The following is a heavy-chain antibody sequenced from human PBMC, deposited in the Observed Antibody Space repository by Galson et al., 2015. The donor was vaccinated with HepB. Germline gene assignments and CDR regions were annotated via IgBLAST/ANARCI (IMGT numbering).Heavy chain of an antibody. CDR1: AYLFTTYW. CDR2: SYPRHYTA. V-gene: IGHV5-51*01. CDR3: ARMREGGLTAALPTNWFDP. J-gene: IGHJ5*02. D-gene: IGHD6-25*01. Sequence: QSGAEVKKPGDSLKISWKGSAYLFTTYWIGWVRKMPGKRPEWMGISYPRHYTARYNPSFQGQVTFSADKSITTAYLQWSSLKASDSAMYYCARMREGGLTAALPTNWFDPWGQGTLVTVSS.